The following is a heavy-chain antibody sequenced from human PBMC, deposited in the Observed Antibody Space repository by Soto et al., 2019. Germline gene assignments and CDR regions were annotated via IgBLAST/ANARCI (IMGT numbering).Heavy chain of an antibody. V-gene: IGHV1-18*01. CDR2: VSTNNANT. CDR1: GYRFSAYG. Sequence: GSVKVSWKPSGYRFSAYGLALLRQAPRQRPEWMGWVSTNNANTNYSHKFHGRVTMTTDTSTTTTYMELRSLRSDDTAVYYCARELNTESSTYYSFADWGQGTLVTVSS. D-gene: IGHD2-2*01. CDR3: ARELNTESSTYYSFAD. J-gene: IGHJ4*02.